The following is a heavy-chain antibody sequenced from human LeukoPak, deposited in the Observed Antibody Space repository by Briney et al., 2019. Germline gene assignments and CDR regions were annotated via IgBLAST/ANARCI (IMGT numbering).Heavy chain of an antibody. Sequence: ASVKVSCKASGYTFSGYGISWVRQAPGQGLEWVGWIRGDNGNTNYAQKFQGRVTMTTDTSTSTVYMELKSLGSDETAVYYCARVDLLTGYYFFDYWGQGTLVTVSS. V-gene: IGHV1-18*01. J-gene: IGHJ4*02. D-gene: IGHD3-9*01. CDR1: GYTFSGYG. CDR2: IRGDNGNT. CDR3: ARVDLLTGYYFFDY.